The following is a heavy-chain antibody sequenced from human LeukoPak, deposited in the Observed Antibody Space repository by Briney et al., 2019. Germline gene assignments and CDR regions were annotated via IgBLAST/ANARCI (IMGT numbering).Heavy chain of an antibody. J-gene: IGHJ4*02. CDR2: ISSSSSTI. D-gene: IGHD3-9*01. Sequence: YPGGSLRLSCAASGFTFSSYSMNWVRQAPGKGLEWVSYISSSSSTIYYADSVKGRFTISRDDAKNSLYLQMNSLRDEDTAVYYCARVGGRYSQSYYFDYWGQGTLVTVSS. CDR1: GFTFSSYS. CDR3: ARVGGRYSQSYYFDY. V-gene: IGHV3-48*02.